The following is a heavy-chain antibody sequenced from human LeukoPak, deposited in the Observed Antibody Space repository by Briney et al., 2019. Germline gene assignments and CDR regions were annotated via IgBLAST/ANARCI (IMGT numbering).Heavy chain of an antibody. CDR2: ISSSSSYI. CDR3: ARVRSGSYLDVDY. D-gene: IGHD1-26*01. J-gene: IGHJ4*02. Sequence: GGSLRLSCAASGFTFNTYSMNWVRQAPGKGLQWVSSISSSSSYIYYADSVKGRFTISRDNAKNSLYLQMNSLRAEDTAVYYCARVRSGSYLDVDYWGQGTLVTVSS. CDR1: GFTFNTYS. V-gene: IGHV3-21*01.